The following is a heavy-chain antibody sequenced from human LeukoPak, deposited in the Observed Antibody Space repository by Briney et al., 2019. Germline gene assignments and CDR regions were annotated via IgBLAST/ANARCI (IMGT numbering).Heavy chain of an antibody. D-gene: IGHD6-19*01. CDR3: ARDKSGNSGWYSYFDY. CDR1: GGTFSSYA. J-gene: IGHJ4*02. V-gene: IGHV1-69*06. Sequence: ASVKVSCKASGGTFSSYAISWVRQAPGQGLEWMGGIIPIFGTANYAQKFQGRVTITADKSTSTAYMELSSLRSEDTAVYYCARDKSGNSGWYSYFDYWGQGTLVTVSS. CDR2: IIPIFGTA.